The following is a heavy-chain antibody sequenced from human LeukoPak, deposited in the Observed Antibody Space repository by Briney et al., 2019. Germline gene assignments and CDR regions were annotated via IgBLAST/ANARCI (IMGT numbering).Heavy chain of an antibody. J-gene: IGHJ4*02. CDR2: IIPIFGTA. D-gene: IGHD6-13*01. CDR3: ARTLYSSSWSSMYYFDY. Sequence: TSVKVSCKASGGTFSSYAISWVRQAPGQGLEWMGGIIPIFGTADYAQKFQGRVTITADESTSTAYMELSSLRSEDTAVYYCARTLYSSSWSSMYYFDYWGQGTLVTVSS. CDR1: GGTFSSYA. V-gene: IGHV1-69*13.